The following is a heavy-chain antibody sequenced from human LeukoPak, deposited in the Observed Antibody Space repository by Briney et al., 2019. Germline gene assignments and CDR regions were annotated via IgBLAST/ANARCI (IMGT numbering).Heavy chain of an antibody. Sequence: ASVKVSCKASGYSFTEHYIYWVRQAPGQGLEWVGRINCNSGDANSAQKFQGRVTMTRDTSVSTAYMDLSSVTSDDTAVYFCAKSAGHCSNGICFTDYYMDVWGRGTTVTVSS. V-gene: IGHV1-2*02. J-gene: IGHJ6*03. CDR1: GYSFTEHY. D-gene: IGHD2-8*01. CDR3: AKSAGHCSNGICFTDYYMDV. CDR2: INCNSGDA.